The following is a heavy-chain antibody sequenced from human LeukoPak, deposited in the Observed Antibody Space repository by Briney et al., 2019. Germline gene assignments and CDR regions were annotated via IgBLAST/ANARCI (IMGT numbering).Heavy chain of an antibody. D-gene: IGHD4-17*01. Sequence: SETLSLTCTVSGGSISSYYWSWIRQPPGKGLEWIGYIYYSGSTNYNPSLKSRVTISVDTSKNQFSLKLSSVTAADTAVYYCARDGPPIGDDYGPPTPRGAFDIWGQGTMVTVSS. CDR3: ARDGPPIGDDYGPPTPRGAFDI. V-gene: IGHV4-59*01. CDR2: IYYSGST. J-gene: IGHJ3*02. CDR1: GGSISSYY.